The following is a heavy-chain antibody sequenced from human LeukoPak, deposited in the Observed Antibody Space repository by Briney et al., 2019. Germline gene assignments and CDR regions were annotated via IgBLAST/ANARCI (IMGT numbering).Heavy chain of an antibody. CDR2: IIPIFGTA. V-gene: IGHV1-69*01. Sequence: ASVKVSFKVSGGTFSSYAISWVRQAPGQGLEWMGGIIPIFGTANYAQKFQGRVTITADESTSTAYMELSSLRSEDTAVYYCASPHRYSYGHYYYYGMDVWGQGTTVTVSS. CDR1: GGTFSSYA. J-gene: IGHJ6*02. D-gene: IGHD5-18*01. CDR3: ASPHRYSYGHYYYYGMDV.